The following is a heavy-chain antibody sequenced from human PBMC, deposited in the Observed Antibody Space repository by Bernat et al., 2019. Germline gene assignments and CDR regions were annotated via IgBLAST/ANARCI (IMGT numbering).Heavy chain of an antibody. Sequence: QVQLVQSGAEVKKPGSSVTVSCKASGGTFSSYAISWVRQAPGQGLERMGGIIPIFGTANYAQKLQGSVTITADESTSTAYMELSSLRSEDTAVYYCAGDNWLGYSYGVMYYYYMDVWGKGTTVTVSS. J-gene: IGHJ6*03. D-gene: IGHD5-18*01. CDR1: GGTFSSYA. CDR2: IIPIFGTA. CDR3: AGDNWLGYSYGVMYYYYMDV. V-gene: IGHV1-69*01.